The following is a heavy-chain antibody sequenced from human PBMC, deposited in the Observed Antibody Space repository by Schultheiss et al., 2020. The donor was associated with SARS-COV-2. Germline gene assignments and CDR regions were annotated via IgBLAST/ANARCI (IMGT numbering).Heavy chain of an antibody. J-gene: IGHJ4*02. Sequence: GGSLRLSCAASGFTFSSYEMTWVRQAPGKGLEWVSYISNSGSIIYYADSVKGRFTISRDNAKNSLYLQMNSLRAEDTAVYYCARGVVGDLPFDYWGQGTLVTVSS. CDR2: ISNSGSII. D-gene: IGHD3-3*01. CDR1: GFTFSSYE. V-gene: IGHV3-48*03. CDR3: ARGVVGDLPFDY.